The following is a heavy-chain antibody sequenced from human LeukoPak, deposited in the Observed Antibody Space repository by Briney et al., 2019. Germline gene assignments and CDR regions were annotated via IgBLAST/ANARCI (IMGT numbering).Heavy chain of an antibody. CDR1: GFTFSSYE. CDR2: ISSSGSTI. V-gene: IGHV3-48*03. D-gene: IGHD3-22*01. CDR3: ARGSWYYDSSGFHHFDY. J-gene: IGHJ4*02. Sequence: GGSLRLSCAASGFTFSSYEMNWVRQAPGKGLEWVSYISSSGSTIYYADSVKGRFTISRDNAKNSLYLQMNSLRAEDTAVYYRARGSWYYDSSGFHHFDYWGQGTLVTVSS.